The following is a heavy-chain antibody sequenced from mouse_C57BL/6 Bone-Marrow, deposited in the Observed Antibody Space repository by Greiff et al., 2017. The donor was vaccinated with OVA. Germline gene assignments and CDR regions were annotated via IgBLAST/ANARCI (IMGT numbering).Heavy chain of an antibody. J-gene: IGHJ2*01. V-gene: IGHV5-4*01. D-gene: IGHD1-1*01. CDR1: GFTFSSYA. CDR3: ARDTTVVALDY. Sequence: EVQVVESGGGLVKPGGSLKLSCAASGFTFSSYAMSWVRQTPEKRLEWVATISDGGSYTSYPDNVKGRFTISRYNAKNNLYLQMSHLKSEDTAMYYCARDTTVVALDYWGQGTTLTVSS. CDR2: ISDGGSYT.